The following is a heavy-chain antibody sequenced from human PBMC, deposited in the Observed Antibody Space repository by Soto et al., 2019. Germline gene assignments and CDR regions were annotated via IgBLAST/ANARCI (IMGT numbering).Heavy chain of an antibody. D-gene: IGHD1-26*01. V-gene: IGHV1-3*01. CDR2: INAGNGNT. CDR3: ARVSGANPAPPFDY. Sequence: QVQLVQSGAEVKKPGASVKVSCKASGYTFTSYAMHWVRQAPGQRLEWMGWINAGNGNTKYSQKFQGRVTITRDTSASTAYMELSSLRYADTAVYYCARVSGANPAPPFDYWGQGTLVTVSS. CDR1: GYTFTSYA. J-gene: IGHJ4*02.